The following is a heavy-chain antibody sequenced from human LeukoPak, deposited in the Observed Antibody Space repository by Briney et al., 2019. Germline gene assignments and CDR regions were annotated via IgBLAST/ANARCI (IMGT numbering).Heavy chain of an antibody. J-gene: IGHJ4*02. CDR1: GFTFSIFS. CDR3: VRDRDGSGYYYLY. Sequence: PGGSLRLSCAASGFTFSIFSMNWVRQAPGKGLEWVSYISSGSGTIYYADSVKGRFTISRDNAKDSLFLQMNSLRAEDTALYYCVRDRDGSGYYYLYWGQGTLVTVSS. V-gene: IGHV3-48*01. CDR2: ISSGSGTI. D-gene: IGHD3-22*01.